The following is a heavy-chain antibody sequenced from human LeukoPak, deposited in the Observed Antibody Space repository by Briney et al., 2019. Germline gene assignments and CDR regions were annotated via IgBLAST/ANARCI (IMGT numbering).Heavy chain of an antibody. D-gene: IGHD3-10*01. V-gene: IGHV3-30*02. J-gene: IGHJ5*02. Sequence: SGGSLRLSCAASGFTFSSYWMSWVRQAPGKGLEWVAFIRYDGNDKFYAESVKGRFTISRDTSRNTLYLQMNSLRLEDTAVYYCAKDLMRDRWFGESWGQGTLVTVSS. CDR3: AKDLMRDRWFGES. CDR1: GFTFSSYW. CDR2: IRYDGNDK.